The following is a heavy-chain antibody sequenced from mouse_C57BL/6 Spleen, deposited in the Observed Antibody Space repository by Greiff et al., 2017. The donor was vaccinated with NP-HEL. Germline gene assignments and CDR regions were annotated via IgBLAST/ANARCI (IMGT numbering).Heavy chain of an antibody. V-gene: IGHV1-55*01. CDR3: TPCYYYGSSYAMDY. D-gene: IGHD1-1*01. J-gene: IGHJ4*01. Sequence: QVQLQQPGAELVKPGASVKMSCKASGYTFTSYWITWVKQRPGQGLEWIGDIYPGSGSNTYNEKFKSKATLTVDTSSLTAYMQLSSRTSEDSAVYYCTPCYYYGSSYAMDYWGQGTSVTVSS. CDR1: GYTFTSYW. CDR2: IYPGSGSN.